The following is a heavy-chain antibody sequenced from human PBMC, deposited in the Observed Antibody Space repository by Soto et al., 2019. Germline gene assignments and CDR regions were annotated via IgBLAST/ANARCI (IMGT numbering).Heavy chain of an antibody. V-gene: IGHV3-23*01. D-gene: IGHD3-9*01. CDR3: AKGVLRYFDWLLTYYYGMDV. CDR2: ISGSGGST. Sequence: GSLRLSCAASGFTFSSYAMSWVRQAPGNGLEWVSAISGSGGSTYYADSVKGRFTISRDNSKNTLYLQMNSLRAEDTAVYYCAKGVLRYFDWLLTYYYGMDVWGQGTTVTVSS. J-gene: IGHJ6*02. CDR1: GFTFSSYA.